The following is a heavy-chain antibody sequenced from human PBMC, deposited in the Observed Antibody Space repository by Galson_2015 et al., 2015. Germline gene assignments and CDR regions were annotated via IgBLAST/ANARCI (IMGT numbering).Heavy chain of an antibody. CDR2: INTNTGNP. Sequence: SVKVSCKASGYTFTSYAMNWVRQAPGQGLEWMGWINTNTGNPTYAQGFTGRFVFSLDTSVSTAYLQISSLKAEDTALYYCAKDLVQNYYYGLDVWGLGTTVTVSS. J-gene: IGHJ6*02. CDR1: GYTFTSYA. V-gene: IGHV7-4-1*02. D-gene: IGHD1-1*01. CDR3: AKDLVQNYYYGLDV.